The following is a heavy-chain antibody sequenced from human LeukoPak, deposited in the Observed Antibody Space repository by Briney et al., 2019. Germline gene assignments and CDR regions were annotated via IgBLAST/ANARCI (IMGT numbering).Heavy chain of an antibody. CDR2: IYYSGST. D-gene: IGHD5-18*01. CDR3: AREIKDTAMPHDAFDI. Sequence: SETLSLTCPVSGGSISSYYWSWIRQPPGKGLEWIGYIYYSGSTNYNPSLKSRVTISVDTSKNQFSLKLSSVTAADTAVYYCAREIKDTAMPHDAFDIWGQGTMVTVSS. V-gene: IGHV4-59*01. J-gene: IGHJ3*02. CDR1: GGSISSYY.